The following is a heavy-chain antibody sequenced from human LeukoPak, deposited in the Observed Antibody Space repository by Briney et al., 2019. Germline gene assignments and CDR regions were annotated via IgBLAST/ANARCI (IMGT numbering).Heavy chain of an antibody. Sequence: PGGSLRLSCAASGFTFSSYAMSWVRQAPGKGLEWVAIIKQDGSLKYFVDSVKGRYTISRDNAKSSLYLQMNSLRAEDTAVYYCARSRGADDTVFDYWGQGTLVTVSS. CDR1: GFTFSSYA. V-gene: IGHV3-7*01. CDR3: ARSRGADDTVFDY. J-gene: IGHJ4*02. CDR2: IKQDGSLK. D-gene: IGHD1-1*01.